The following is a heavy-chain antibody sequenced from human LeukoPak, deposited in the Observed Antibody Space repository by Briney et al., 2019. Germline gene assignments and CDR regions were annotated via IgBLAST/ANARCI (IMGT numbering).Heavy chain of an antibody. CDR1: GFTFSNYE. Sequence: PGGSLRLSCAASGFTFSNYEMNWVRQAPGKGLEWVSYISRSGNSVYYADSVKGRFTISRDNAKNSLYLQMNSLRAEDTAVYYCAREEVDIVATITHNWFDPWGQGTLVTVSS. J-gene: IGHJ5*02. CDR3: AREEVDIVATITHNWFDP. D-gene: IGHD5-12*01. V-gene: IGHV3-48*03. CDR2: ISRSGNSV.